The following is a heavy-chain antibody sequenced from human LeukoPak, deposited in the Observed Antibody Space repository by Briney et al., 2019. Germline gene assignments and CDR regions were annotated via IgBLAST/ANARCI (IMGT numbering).Heavy chain of an antibody. V-gene: IGHV1-8*01. D-gene: IGHD6-6*01. CDR3: ARVPRFGAARPFPLGY. Sequence: ASVKVSCKASGYTFTSYDINWVREATGQGLEWMGWMNPNSGNTGYAQKFQGRVTMTRNTSISTAYMELSSLRSEDTAVYYCARVPRFGAARPFPLGYWGQGTLVTVSS. J-gene: IGHJ4*02. CDR2: MNPNSGNT. CDR1: GYTFTSYD.